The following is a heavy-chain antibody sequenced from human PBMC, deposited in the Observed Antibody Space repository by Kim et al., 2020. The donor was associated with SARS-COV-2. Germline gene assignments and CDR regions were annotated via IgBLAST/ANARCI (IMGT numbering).Heavy chain of an antibody. Sequence: SETLSLTCAVYGGSFSGYYWSWIRQPPGKGLEWIGEINHSGSTNYNPSLKSRVTISVDTSKNQFSLKLSSVTAADTAVYYCARGRRRITMIVVVITAFWFDPWGQGTLVTVSS. V-gene: IGHV4-34*01. CDR3: ARGRRRITMIVVVITAFWFDP. D-gene: IGHD3-22*01. CDR1: GGSFSGYY. CDR2: INHSGST. J-gene: IGHJ5*02.